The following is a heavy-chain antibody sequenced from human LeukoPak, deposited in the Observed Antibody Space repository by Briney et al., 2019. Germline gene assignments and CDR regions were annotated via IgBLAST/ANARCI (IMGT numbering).Heavy chain of an antibody. CDR3: ARDYPLTGDTFDH. Sequence: ASVKVSCKASGGTFINYPINWVRQAPGQGLEWMGRIVPSIGAAKYAQKFQGRVTISADRSTSTAYMELNSLISEDTAVYYCARDYPLTGDTFDHWGQGTLVIVSS. D-gene: IGHD1-20*01. CDR2: IVPSIGAA. J-gene: IGHJ4*02. CDR1: GGTFINYP. V-gene: IGHV1-69*08.